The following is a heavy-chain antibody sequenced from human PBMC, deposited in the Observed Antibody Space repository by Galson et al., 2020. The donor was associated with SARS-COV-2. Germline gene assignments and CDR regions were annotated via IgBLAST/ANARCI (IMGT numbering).Heavy chain of an antibody. Sequence: SGPTLVKPTQTLTLTCTFSGFSLSASVMCVSWIRQPPGNALEWLARIDWDDDKFYTTSLRTRLTISKDTPKNQVVLTMTNMGPVDTATYYCARFSNSNKWFDPWSQGTLVTVSS. CDR1: GFSLSASVMC. D-gene: IGHD3-22*01. CDR2: IDWDDDK. V-gene: IGHV2-70*17. CDR3: ARFSNSNKWFDP. J-gene: IGHJ5*02.